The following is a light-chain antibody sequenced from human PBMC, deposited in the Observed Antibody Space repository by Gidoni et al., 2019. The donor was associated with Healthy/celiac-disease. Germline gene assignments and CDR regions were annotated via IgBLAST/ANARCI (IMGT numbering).Light chain of an antibody. V-gene: IGKV3-11*01. CDR2: DAS. Sequence: EIVLTQSPASLSLSPGERATLSCRASQSVSSYFAWYQQKPGQAPRLLIYDASNRATGIPARFSGSGSGTDFTLTIRSLEPEDFAVYYCQQRSNWPPTFGQGTKVEIK. CDR1: QSVSSY. J-gene: IGKJ1*01. CDR3: QQRSNWPPT.